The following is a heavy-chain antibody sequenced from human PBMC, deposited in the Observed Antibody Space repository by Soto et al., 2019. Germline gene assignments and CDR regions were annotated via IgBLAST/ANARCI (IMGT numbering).Heavy chain of an antibody. Sequence: QVQLVQSGAEAKKPGASVKISCKASECFTCYGMQWVRQAPGQRPEWMGWINGGNGATKYSQKFQGRVPFTRYTSASTDYMDLSSLRSEDTAVYYCARSGNAGITVAGPIDYWGQGTLVTVSS. CDR1: ECFTCYG. CDR3: ARSGNAGITVAGPIDY. J-gene: IGHJ4*02. V-gene: IGHV1-3*01. D-gene: IGHD6-19*01. CDR2: INGGNGAT.